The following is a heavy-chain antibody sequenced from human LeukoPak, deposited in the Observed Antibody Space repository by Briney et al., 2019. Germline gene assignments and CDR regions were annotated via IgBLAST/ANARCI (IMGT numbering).Heavy chain of an antibody. D-gene: IGHD5-24*01. CDR3: ARGPGRDVDY. Sequence: PGGSLRLXCAASGFTYSSYSMKWVRRAPGKGLEWVSSISSSSSYIYYADSVKGRFTISRDNAKNSLYLQMNSLRAEDTAVYYCARGPGRDVDYWGQGTLVTVSS. CDR2: ISSSSSYI. CDR1: GFTYSSYS. V-gene: IGHV3-21*01. J-gene: IGHJ4*02.